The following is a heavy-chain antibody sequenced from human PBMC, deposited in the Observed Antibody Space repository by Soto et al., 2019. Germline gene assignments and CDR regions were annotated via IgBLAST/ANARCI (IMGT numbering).Heavy chain of an antibody. J-gene: IGHJ5*02. CDR1: GGSIGNYF. D-gene: IGHD3-16*01. Sequence: QVQLQESGPGLLKPSETQSLTCTVSGGSIGNYFWSWIRQPPGSGLDWIGYIYYNGDTRYNPSLESRVTMSVDTSKNQLSLKLTSVTAADTAVYYCARDRYPYAPGRWFDPWGQGTLVTVSS. V-gene: IGHV4-59*01. CDR2: IYYNGDT. CDR3: ARDRYPYAPGRWFDP.